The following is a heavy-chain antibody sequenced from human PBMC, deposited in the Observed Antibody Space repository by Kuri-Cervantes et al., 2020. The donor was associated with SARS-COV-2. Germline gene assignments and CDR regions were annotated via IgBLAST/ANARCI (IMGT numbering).Heavy chain of an antibody. CDR2: IYYSGVT. D-gene: IGHD3-3*01. Sequence: GSLRLSCTVSGGSIISSDYYWAWVRQSPGKGLEWIGTIYYSGVTYYSPSLKSRVTISVDTSKNQFSLNLRSVTVADTGVYYCARQSSTRRYYDFWTGDMDVWGKGTTVTVSS. CDR3: ARQSSTRRYYDFWTGDMDV. CDR1: GGSIISSDYY. J-gene: IGHJ6*03. V-gene: IGHV4-39*01.